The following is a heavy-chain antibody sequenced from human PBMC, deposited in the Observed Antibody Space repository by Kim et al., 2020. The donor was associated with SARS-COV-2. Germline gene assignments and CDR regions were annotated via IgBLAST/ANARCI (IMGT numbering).Heavy chain of an antibody. J-gene: IGHJ2*01. D-gene: IGHD3-3*01. Sequence: SETLSLTCTVSGGSISSNSWSWIRQPPGKGLEWIGFIYYTGSTNYNHSLKSRVTISVDTYKNQCSLTLSSVTAAESALSYCVRDGRMGSGYCGCFDPWGR. CDR3: VRDGRMGSGYCGCFDP. CDR1: GGSISSNS. V-gene: IGHV4-59*01. CDR2: IYYTGST.